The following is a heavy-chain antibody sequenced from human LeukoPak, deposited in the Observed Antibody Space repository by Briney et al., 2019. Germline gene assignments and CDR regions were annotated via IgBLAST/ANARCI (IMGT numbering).Heavy chain of an antibody. CDR1: GFTFSSYA. D-gene: IGHD3-9*01. V-gene: IGHV3-30*04. CDR3: AREAYMIDILTGYYIDY. Sequence: GGSLRLSCAASGFTFSSYAMHWVRQAPGKGLEWVAVISYDGSSKYYADSVKGRFTISRDNSKNTLYLQMNSLRAEDTAVYYCAREAYMIDILTGYYIDYWGQGTLVTVSS. CDR2: ISYDGSSK. J-gene: IGHJ4*02.